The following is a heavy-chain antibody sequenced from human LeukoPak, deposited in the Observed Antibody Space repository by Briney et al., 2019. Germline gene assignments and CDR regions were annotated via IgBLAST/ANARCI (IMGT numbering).Heavy chain of an antibody. V-gene: IGHV4-59*01. CDR2: IYYRGST. D-gene: IGHD6-19*01. Sequence: PSETLSLTCTVSGGSISSYYWSWIRQPSGKGLEWFGYIYYRGSTNYNPSLRSRVTISVDTSKNQFSLKLSSVTAADTAVYYCARKAVAGPYFDYWGQGTLVTVSS. CDR3: ARKAVAGPYFDY. J-gene: IGHJ4*02. CDR1: GGSISSYY.